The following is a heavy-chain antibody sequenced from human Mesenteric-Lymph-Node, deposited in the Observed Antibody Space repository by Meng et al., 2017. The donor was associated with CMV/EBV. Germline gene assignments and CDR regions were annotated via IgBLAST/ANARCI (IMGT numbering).Heavy chain of an antibody. V-gene: IGHV1-2*02. CDR2: IDPNSGGT. D-gene: IGHD2-2*03. CDR3: ARDLGIVVVPAATENWFDP. Sequence: FTGYYMHWGRQAPGQGLQWMGWIDPNSGGTNYAQKFQGGVTMTRDTSISTAYMELSRLRSDDTAVYYCARDLGIVVVPAATENWFDPWGQGTLVTVSS. CDR1: FTGYY. J-gene: IGHJ5*02.